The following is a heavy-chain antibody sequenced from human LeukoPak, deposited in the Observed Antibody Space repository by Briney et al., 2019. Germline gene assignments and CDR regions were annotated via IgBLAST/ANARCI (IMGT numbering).Heavy chain of an antibody. V-gene: IGHV1-18*01. J-gene: IGHJ6*03. CDR2: ISAYNGNT. D-gene: IGHD1-1*01. CDR3: ARVLDRDYYYYYMDV. CDR1: GYTFTSYG. Sequence: ASVKVSCKASGYTFTSYGISWVRQAPGQGLEWMGWISAYNGNTNYAQKLQGRVTMTTDTSTSTAYMELRSLRSDDTAVYYCARVLDRDYYYYYMDVWGKGTTVTVSS.